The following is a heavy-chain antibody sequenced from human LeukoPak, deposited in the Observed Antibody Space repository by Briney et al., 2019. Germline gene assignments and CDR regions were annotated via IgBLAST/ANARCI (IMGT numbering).Heavy chain of an antibody. V-gene: IGHV3-23*01. CDR3: AKDHADTIGNY. J-gene: IGHJ4*02. CDR1: GFTFSSYA. CDR2: ISGSGGST. D-gene: IGHD3-3*01. Sequence: GGSLRLSCAASGFTFSSYAMSWVRQAPGKGLEWVSAISGSGGSTYYADFVKGRFTISRDNSKNTLYLQMNSLRAEATAVHYCAKDHADTIGNYWGQGTLVTVSS.